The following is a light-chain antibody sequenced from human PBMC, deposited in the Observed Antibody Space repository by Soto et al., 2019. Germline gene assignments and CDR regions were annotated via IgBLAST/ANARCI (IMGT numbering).Light chain of an antibody. CDR1: QSVSSN. Sequence: EIVMTQSPATLSVSPGERATLSCRASQSVSSNLAWYQHQPGQAPRLLIYGASTRATGIPARFSGSGSGTDFTLTISRLEPEDFAVYYCQQYGNSPQTFGQGTKVDIK. CDR3: QQYGNSPQT. CDR2: GAS. J-gene: IGKJ1*01. V-gene: IGKV3-15*01.